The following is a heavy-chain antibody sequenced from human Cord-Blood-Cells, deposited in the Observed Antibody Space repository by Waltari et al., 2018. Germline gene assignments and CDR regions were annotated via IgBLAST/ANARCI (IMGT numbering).Heavy chain of an antibody. CDR3: ARSLYDSSGYYFDY. D-gene: IGHD3-22*01. V-gene: IGHV2-70*15. CDR2: IDWDDDK. Sequence: QVTLRESGPALVKPTQTLTLTCPSSGFSLSPSGMCVSWIRQPPGKALEWLARIDWDDDKYYSTSLKTRLTISKDTSKNQVVLTMTNMDPVDTPTYYCARSLYDSSGYYFDYWGQGTLVTVSS. CDR1: GFSLSPSGMC. J-gene: IGHJ4*02.